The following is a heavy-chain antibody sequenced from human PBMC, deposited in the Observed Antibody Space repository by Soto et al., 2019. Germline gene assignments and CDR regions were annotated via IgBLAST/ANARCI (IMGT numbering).Heavy chain of an antibody. CDR3: ARGPDIVVVPAAEPGDWFDP. V-gene: IGHV4-34*01. J-gene: IGHJ5*02. CDR2: INHSGST. CDR1: GGSFSGYY. D-gene: IGHD2-2*01. Sequence: LSLTCAVYGGSFSGYYWSWIRQPPGKGLEWIGEINHSGSTNYNPSLKSRVTISVDTSKNQFSLKLSSVTAADTAVYYCARGPDIVVVPAAEPGDWFDPWGQGTLVTVSS.